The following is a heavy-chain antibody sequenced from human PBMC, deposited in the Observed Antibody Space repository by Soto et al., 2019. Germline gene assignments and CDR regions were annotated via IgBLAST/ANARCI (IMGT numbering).Heavy chain of an antibody. CDR3: ARVSRIPVQGMDV. D-gene: IGHD2-21*01. V-gene: IGHV3-48*03. CDR1: GFSFSSFE. Sequence: EVQLVESGGGLVQPGGSLRLSCAASGFSFSSFEMNWVRQAPGKGLEWVSYISSAGGTLYYADSVKGRFTISKDSAKNSLCLQMNSLRADDTGVYYCARVSRIPVQGMDVWGQGTTVTVSS. J-gene: IGHJ6*02. CDR2: ISSAGGTL.